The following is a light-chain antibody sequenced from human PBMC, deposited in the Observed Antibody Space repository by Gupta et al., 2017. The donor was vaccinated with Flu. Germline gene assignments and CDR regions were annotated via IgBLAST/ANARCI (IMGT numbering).Light chain of an antibody. CDR1: SSNIWSQY. Sequence: QSVLTQPPSVSAAPGQKVTISCSGSSSNIWSQYVSWYQHLPGATPRLLLYKNNNPPSGIPYRFSGSKSGTSATLDITGLQAWDEADYYCATWDNSLNAAVFGGGTKVTVL. CDR2: KNN. J-gene: IGLJ2*01. CDR3: ATWDNSLNAAV. V-gene: IGLV1-51*02.